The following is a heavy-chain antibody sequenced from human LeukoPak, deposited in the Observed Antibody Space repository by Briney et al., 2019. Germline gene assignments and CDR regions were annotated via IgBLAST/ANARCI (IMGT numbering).Heavy chain of an antibody. CDR3: ATDVDYYGSGSYYAY. CDR2: FDPEDGET. Sequence: ASVKVSCKVSGYTLTELSMHWVRQAPGKGLEWMGGFDPEDGETIYAQKFQGRVTMTEDTSTDTAYMELSSLRSEDTAVYYCATDVDYYGSGSYYAYWGQGTLVTVSS. J-gene: IGHJ4*02. V-gene: IGHV1-24*01. D-gene: IGHD3-10*01. CDR1: GYTLTELS.